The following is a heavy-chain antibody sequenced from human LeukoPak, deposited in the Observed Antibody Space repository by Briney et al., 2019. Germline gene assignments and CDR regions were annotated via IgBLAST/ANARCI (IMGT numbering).Heavy chain of an antibody. CDR2: VNPNSGST. J-gene: IGHJ4*02. Sequence: ASVKVFCKASGYTFTSYDINWVRQATGQGLEWMGWVNPNSGSTGYAQKFQGRVTMTRNTSISTAYMELSSLRSEDTAVYYCARGYFDWLLPPSFDYWGQGTLVTASS. V-gene: IGHV1-8*01. CDR1: GYTFTSYD. CDR3: ARGYFDWLLPPSFDY. D-gene: IGHD3-9*01.